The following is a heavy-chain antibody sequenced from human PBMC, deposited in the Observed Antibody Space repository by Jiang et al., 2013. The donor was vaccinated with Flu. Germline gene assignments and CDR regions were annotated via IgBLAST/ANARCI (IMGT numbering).Heavy chain of an antibody. CDR3: NESSRDGLNRGPFDD. CDR2: IIPDRGTG. V-gene: IGHV1-69*01. D-gene: IGHD5-24*01. J-gene: IGHJ4*02. Sequence: GGIIPDRGTGNYAQKFQGRVTITADESTTTAYMELNSLRLEDTAVYYCNESSRDGLNRGPFDDWGQGTLLIVSS.